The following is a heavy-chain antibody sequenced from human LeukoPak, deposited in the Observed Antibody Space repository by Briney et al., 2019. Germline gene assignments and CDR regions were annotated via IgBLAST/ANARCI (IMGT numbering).Heavy chain of an antibody. Sequence: GGSLRLSCAASRFTLSSSGMHWVRQAPGKGLEWVVFQWYDVSTKYYADSVKGRFTISRDNSKNTLYLQMNSLRVEDTAVYYCVKDVPGHGAFDIWGQGTMVTVSS. D-gene: IGHD3-10*02. CDR3: VKDVPGHGAFDI. CDR2: QWYDVSTK. J-gene: IGHJ3*02. V-gene: IGHV3-30*02. CDR1: RFTLSSSG.